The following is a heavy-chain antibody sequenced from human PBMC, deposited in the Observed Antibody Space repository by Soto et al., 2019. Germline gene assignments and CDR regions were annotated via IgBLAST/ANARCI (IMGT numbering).Heavy chain of an antibody. Sequence: SETLSLTCTVSGGSISSYYWSWIRQPPGKGLEWIGYIYYSGSTNDNSSLKSRVTISVDTSKNQFSLKPSSVTAADTAVYYCARGYYYDSGGPYSFDYWVQGTLVTVSS. J-gene: IGHJ4*02. CDR1: GGSISSYY. D-gene: IGHD3-22*01. V-gene: IGHV4-59*01. CDR3: ARGYYYDSGGPYSFDY. CDR2: IYYSGST.